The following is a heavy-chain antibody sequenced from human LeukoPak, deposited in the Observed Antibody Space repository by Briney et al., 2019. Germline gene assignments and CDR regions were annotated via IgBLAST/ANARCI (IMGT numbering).Heavy chain of an antibody. CDR2: IYYRGST. Sequence: SETLSLTCTVSGGSISNSSFYWGWIRQPPGKGLEWIGNIYYRGSTYYNSSLKSRVSISVDTSKNYFSLRVSSVTAADTAVYYCARLFLRFGEFSFDYWGQGTLVTVSS. D-gene: IGHD3-10*01. CDR1: GGSISNSSFY. V-gene: IGHV4-39*02. CDR3: ARLFLRFGEFSFDY. J-gene: IGHJ4*02.